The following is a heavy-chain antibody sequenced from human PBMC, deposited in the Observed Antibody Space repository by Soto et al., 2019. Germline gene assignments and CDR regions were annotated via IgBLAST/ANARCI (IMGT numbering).Heavy chain of an antibody. CDR2: IKQDGSEK. V-gene: IGHV3-7*01. D-gene: IGHD5-12*01. CDR3: ARVGREGYPIDY. J-gene: IGHJ4*02. CDR1: GFTFSSYW. Sequence: GGSLRLSCAASGFTFSSYWMSWVRQAPGEGLEWVANIKQDGSEKYYVDSVKGRFTTSRDNAKNSLYLQMNSLRAEDTAVYYCARVGREGYPIDYWGQGTLVTISS.